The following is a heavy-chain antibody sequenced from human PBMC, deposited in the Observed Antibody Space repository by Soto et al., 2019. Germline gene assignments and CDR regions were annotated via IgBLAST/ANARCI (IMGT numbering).Heavy chain of an antibody. J-gene: IGHJ6*03. CDR1: GFTFKSHT. CDR3: ARGLGSESTDYYYFYMDV. CDR2: ISTSSEYI. D-gene: IGHD3-10*01. Sequence: GGSLRLSCAASGFTFKSHTMNWVRQAPGKGLEWVSSISTSSEYIFYADSVKGRFTISRDDAKNSLYLQMNSLRAEDTSLYYCARGLGSESTDYYYFYMDVWGKGTTVTVSS. V-gene: IGHV3-21*01.